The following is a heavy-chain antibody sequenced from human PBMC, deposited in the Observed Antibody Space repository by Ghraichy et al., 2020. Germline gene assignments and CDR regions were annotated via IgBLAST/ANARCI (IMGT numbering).Heavy chain of an antibody. CDR2: MNPKSGNT. V-gene: IGHV1-8*01. Sequence: ASVKVSCKSSGYTFTGHDIDWGRQAPGQGLEWMGWMNPKSGNTGYAQKFQGRITMTRNDSIFTAYMELRSLRSEDTAVYYCARARGAARARFFDPWGQGTLVTVSS. CDR3: ARARGAARARFFDP. CDR1: GYTFTGHD. D-gene: IGHD6-6*01. J-gene: IGHJ5*02.